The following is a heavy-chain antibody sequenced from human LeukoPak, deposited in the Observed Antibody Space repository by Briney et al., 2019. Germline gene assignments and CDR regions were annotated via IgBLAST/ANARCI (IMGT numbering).Heavy chain of an antibody. CDR2: IKQDGSAK. CDR1: GFTSSDYW. Sequence: GGSLRLSCTASGFTSSDYWMTWVRQAPRKGLEWVANIKQDGSAKYYVDSVKGRFTISRDNAKNSLYLQMDSLRVEDTATYYCARWRGSTSERSDYWGQGTLVTVSS. V-gene: IGHV3-7*01. CDR3: ARWRGSTSERSDY. D-gene: IGHD2-2*01. J-gene: IGHJ4*02.